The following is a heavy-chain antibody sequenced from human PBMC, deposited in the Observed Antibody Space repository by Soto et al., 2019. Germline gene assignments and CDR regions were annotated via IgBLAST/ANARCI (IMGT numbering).Heavy chain of an antibody. CDR2: IWYDGSNK. V-gene: IGHV3-33*01. D-gene: IGHD5-18*01. CDR3: ARDRAWIQLWSATDY. Sequence: GGSMRLSCAASGFTFSSYGVHWVRQAPGKGLEWVAVIWYDGSNKYYADSVKGRFTISRDNSKNTLYLQMNSLRAEDTAVYYCARDRAWIQLWSATDYWGQGTLVTVSS. J-gene: IGHJ4*02. CDR1: GFTFSSYG.